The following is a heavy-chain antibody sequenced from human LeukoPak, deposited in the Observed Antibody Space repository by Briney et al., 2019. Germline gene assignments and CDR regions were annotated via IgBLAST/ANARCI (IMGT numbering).Heavy chain of an antibody. CDR2: IWYDGSNK. CDR3: ARDHVAAAGIDY. CDR1: GFTFSSYG. V-gene: IGHV3-33*01. D-gene: IGHD6-13*01. J-gene: IGHJ4*02. Sequence: QPGGSLRLSCAASGFTFSSYGMHWVRQAPGKGLGWVAVIWYDGSNKYYADSVKGRFTISRDNSKNTLYLQMNSLRAEDTAVYYCARDHVAAAGIDYWGQGTLVTVSS.